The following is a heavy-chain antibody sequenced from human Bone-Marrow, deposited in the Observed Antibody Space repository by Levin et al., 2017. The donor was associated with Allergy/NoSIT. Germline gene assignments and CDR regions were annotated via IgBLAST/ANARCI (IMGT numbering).Heavy chain of an antibody. CDR2: ISYDGSNK. D-gene: IGHD4-17*01. J-gene: IGHJ4*02. Sequence: GGSLRLSCAASGFNFSTFGMHWVRQAPGKGLEWVAVISYDGSNKYYVDSVKGRFTISRDNSKNTLFLQMNSLSAEDTAVYYCAKEDYGDYVLDSWGQGTLLTV. CDR3: AKEDYGDYVLDS. CDR1: GFNFSTFG. V-gene: IGHV3-30*18.